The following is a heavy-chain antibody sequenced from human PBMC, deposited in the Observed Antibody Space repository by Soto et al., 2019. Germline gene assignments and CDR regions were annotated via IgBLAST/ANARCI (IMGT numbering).Heavy chain of an antibody. J-gene: IGHJ5*02. D-gene: IGHD3-10*01. CDR3: AHRCYWFGGEDWFDP. CDR1: GFSLSTSGVG. V-gene: IGHV2-5*01. Sequence: QITLKESGPPLVNPTQTLTLTCTFSGFSLSTSGVGVGWIRQPPGKALEWLAVIYWNEDKHFSPSLKSRLTIVKATPKNQVVLTLTNVYPVDTATYYCAHRCYWFGGEDWFDPWGPGTLVTVSS. CDR2: IYWNEDK.